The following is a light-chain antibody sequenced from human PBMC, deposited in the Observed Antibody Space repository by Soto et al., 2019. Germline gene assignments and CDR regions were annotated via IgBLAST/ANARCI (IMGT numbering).Light chain of an antibody. J-gene: IGKJ5*01. CDR1: QSVSSY. CDR2: DAS. Sequence: DIGLSQSPATLSLFPGERATLSCLASQSVSSYLAWYQQNPGQAPRLLIYDASNRATGIPARFSGSGSGTDFTLTISSLEPEDFAVYYCQQRSNWPPSITFGQGTLLE. V-gene: IGKV3-11*01. CDR3: QQRSNWPPSIT.